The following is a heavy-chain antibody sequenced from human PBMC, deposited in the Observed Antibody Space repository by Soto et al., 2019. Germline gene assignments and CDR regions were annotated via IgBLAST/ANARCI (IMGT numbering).Heavy chain of an antibody. D-gene: IGHD1-26*01. CDR2: ISAYNGDT. V-gene: IGHV1-18*01. CDR1: GYTFTSYG. J-gene: IGHJ4*02. Sequence: QVQLVQSGAEVKKPGASVKVSCKASGYTFTSYGISWVRQARGQGLEWMGWISAYNGDTNYVQKLQGRVTMTTDTSTSTAYMELRSLSSDDTAVYYCAREASGTLTLEYWGQGTLVTVSS. CDR3: AREASGTLTLEY.